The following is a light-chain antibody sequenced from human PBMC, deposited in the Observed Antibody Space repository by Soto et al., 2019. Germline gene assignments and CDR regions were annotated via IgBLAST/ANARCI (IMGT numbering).Light chain of an antibody. CDR2: EVS. Sequence: QSALTQPASVSGSDGQSITISCTGTSSDVGGYNYVSWYQQRPGKAPKLMIFEVSNRPSGVSNRFSGSKSGNTASLTIFGLQLEDEAVYYCSSYTSGSTLPWVFGTGTKLTVL. J-gene: IGLJ1*01. CDR3: SSYTSGSTLPWV. V-gene: IGLV2-14*01. CDR1: SSDVGGYNY.